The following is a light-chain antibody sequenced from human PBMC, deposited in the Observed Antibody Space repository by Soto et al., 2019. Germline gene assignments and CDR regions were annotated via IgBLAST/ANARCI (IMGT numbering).Light chain of an antibody. J-gene: IGLJ6*01. V-gene: IGLV1-47*01. CDR3: ATWDASLNGPV. CDR2: RNN. Sequence: QPVLTQPPSASGTPGQRVTISCSGSSSKIGSNYVYWYQQLPGTAPKLLIYRNNQRPSGVPDRFSGSKSGTSASLAISGLRSEDETDYYCATWDASLNGPVFGSGTKVTVL. CDR1: SSKIGSNY.